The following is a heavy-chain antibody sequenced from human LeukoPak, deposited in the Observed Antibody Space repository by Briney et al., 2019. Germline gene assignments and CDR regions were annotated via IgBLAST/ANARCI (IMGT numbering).Heavy chain of an antibody. CDR1: GYRFTSYW. V-gene: IGHV5-51*01. Sequence: GESLKISCKASGYRFTSYWIGWVRRLPGKGLEWMGIIYPGDSDTRYSPSFQGQVTISADKSISTAYLQWSSLKASDTAMYYCGRGGYYSGGIFYYYFDYWGQGTLVTVSS. CDR3: GRGGYYSGGIFYYYFDY. D-gene: IGHD2-15*01. J-gene: IGHJ4*02. CDR2: IYPGDSDT.